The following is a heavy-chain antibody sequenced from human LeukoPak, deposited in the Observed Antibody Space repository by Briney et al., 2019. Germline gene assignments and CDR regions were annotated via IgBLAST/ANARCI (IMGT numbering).Heavy chain of an antibody. CDR2: ISGSSSTI. CDR3: AREMTIFV. J-gene: IGHJ6*04. V-gene: IGHV3-48*04. Sequence: GGSLRLSCAASGFSFRSYSMTWVRQAPGKGLEWVSFISGSSSTIYYADSVKGRFTISRDNAKNSLYLQMNSLRAEDTAVYYCAREMTIFVWGKGTTVTVSS. D-gene: IGHD3-3*01. CDR1: GFSFRSYS.